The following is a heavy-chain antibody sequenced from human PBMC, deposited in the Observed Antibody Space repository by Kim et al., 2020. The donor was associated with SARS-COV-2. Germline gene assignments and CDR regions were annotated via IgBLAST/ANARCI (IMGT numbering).Heavy chain of an antibody. CDR3: ARVIGTNSAFDY. CDR1: GFTFSSYS. J-gene: IGHJ4*02. CDR2: ISSSSSYI. V-gene: IGHV3-21*01. D-gene: IGHD1-1*01. Sequence: GGSLRLSCAASGFTFSSYSMNWVRQAPGKGLEWVSSISSSSSYIYYADSVKGRFTISRDNAKNSLYLQMNSLRAEDTAVYYCARVIGTNSAFDYWGQGTLVTVSS.